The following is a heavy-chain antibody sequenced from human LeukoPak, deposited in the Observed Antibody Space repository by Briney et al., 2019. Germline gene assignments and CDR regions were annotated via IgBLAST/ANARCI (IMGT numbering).Heavy chain of an antibody. CDR1: GGSLSSSSYY. Sequence: PSETLSLTCTVSGGSLSSSSYYWGWIRQPPGKGLEWIGSIYYSVSTYYTPSLKSRVTISVDTSRNQFSLKLSSVTAADTAVYYCASYYYDSSGYWFDPWGQGTLVTVSS. J-gene: IGHJ5*02. V-gene: IGHV4-39*01. CDR3: ASYYYDSSGYWFDP. D-gene: IGHD3-22*01. CDR2: IYYSVST.